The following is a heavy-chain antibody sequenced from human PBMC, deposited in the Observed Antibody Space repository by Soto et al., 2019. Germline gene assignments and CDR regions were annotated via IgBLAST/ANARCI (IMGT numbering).Heavy chain of an antibody. CDR1: GYSISNGYY. D-gene: IGHD1-26*01. Sequence: SETLSLTCGVSGYSISNGYYWGWIRQPPGKGLEWIGNIYHSGSTYYNPSLKSRVTISVDKSKNQFSLKLSSVTAADTAVHYCARRGSSGTPVDYWGQGTLVTVSS. CDR2: IYHSGST. V-gene: IGHV4-38-2*01. J-gene: IGHJ4*02. CDR3: ARRGSSGTPVDY.